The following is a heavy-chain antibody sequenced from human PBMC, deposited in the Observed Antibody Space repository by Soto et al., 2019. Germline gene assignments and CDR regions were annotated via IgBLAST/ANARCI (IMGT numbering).Heavy chain of an antibody. J-gene: IGHJ4*02. Sequence: QVQLQESGPGLVKPSETLSLTCTVSGGSISSYYWSWIRQPPGKGLEWIGYIYYSGSTNYNPSLKSRVTISVDMSKNQFSLKLSSVTAADTAVYYCARQGVDYGDLVPAAFDYWGQGTLVTVSS. CDR1: GGSISSYY. V-gene: IGHV4-59*08. CDR2: IYYSGST. D-gene: IGHD4-17*01. CDR3: ARQGVDYGDLVPAAFDY.